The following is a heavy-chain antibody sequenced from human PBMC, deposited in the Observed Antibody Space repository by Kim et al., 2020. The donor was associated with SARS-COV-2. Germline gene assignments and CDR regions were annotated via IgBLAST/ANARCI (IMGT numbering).Heavy chain of an antibody. D-gene: IGHD3-10*01. V-gene: IGHV4-59*01. Sequence: SETLSLTCTVSGGSISSYYWSWIRQPPGKGLEWIGYIYYSGSTNYNPSLKSRVTISVDTSKNQFSLKLSSVTAADTAVYYCARVYPMVRGVIWWFDPWGQGTLVTVSS. J-gene: IGHJ5*02. CDR1: GGSISSYY. CDR2: IYYSGST. CDR3: ARVYPMVRGVIWWFDP.